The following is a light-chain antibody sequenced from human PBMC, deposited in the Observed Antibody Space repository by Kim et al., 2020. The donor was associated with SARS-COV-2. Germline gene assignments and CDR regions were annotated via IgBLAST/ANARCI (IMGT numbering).Light chain of an antibody. J-gene: IGKJ4*01. CDR1: QSLLHRNGYNY. CDR2: LGS. V-gene: IGKV2-28*01. Sequence: PASISCRSSQSLLHRNGYNYLDWYLQKSGQSPQLLIYLGSNRASGVPDRFSGSRSGTDFTLKISRVEAEDVGVYYCMQALQTPLTFGGGTKVDIK. CDR3: MQALQTPLT.